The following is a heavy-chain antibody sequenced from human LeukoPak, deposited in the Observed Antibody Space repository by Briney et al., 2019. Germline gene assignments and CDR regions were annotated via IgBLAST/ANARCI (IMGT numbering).Heavy chain of an antibody. Sequence: ASVKVSCKTSGYTFTSYGISWVRQAPGQELEWMGWISAYNGNTNYAQKLQGSVTMTTDTSTSTAYMELRSLRSDDTAVYYCARSLWQDWFDPWGQGTLVTVSS. CDR2: ISAYNGNT. J-gene: IGHJ5*02. CDR1: GYTFTSYG. D-gene: IGHD2-21*01. V-gene: IGHV1-18*01. CDR3: ARSLWQDWFDP.